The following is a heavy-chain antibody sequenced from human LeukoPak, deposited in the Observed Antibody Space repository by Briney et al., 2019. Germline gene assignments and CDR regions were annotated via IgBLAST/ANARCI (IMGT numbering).Heavy chain of an antibody. CDR1: GFIISNYV. V-gene: IGHV3-23*01. D-gene: IGHD1-26*01. CDR2: ISGSGDST. J-gene: IGHJ1*01. CDR3: AKRVGMATVEDLLT. Sequence: PGGSLRHTRAGSGFIISNYVLNGVGQAPGKGLEWVSGISGSGDSTYYADSVKGRFTISRYNSKNTLYLQVNSLRAEDTAVYYCAKRVGMATVEDLLTWGPGTLCSVSS.